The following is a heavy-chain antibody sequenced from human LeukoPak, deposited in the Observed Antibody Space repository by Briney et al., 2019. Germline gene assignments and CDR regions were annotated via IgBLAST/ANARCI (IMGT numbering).Heavy chain of an antibody. CDR2: IYYSGST. CDR1: GGSISSSSYY. CDR3: ARLLVVSAFDI. D-gene: IGHD2-2*01. Sequence: AETLSLTCTVSGGSISSSSYYWGWIRQPPGKGLEWIGSIYYSGSTYYNPSLKSRVTISVDTSKNQFSLKLSSVTAADTAVYYCARLLVVSAFDIWGQGTMVTVSS. V-gene: IGHV4-39*01. J-gene: IGHJ3*02.